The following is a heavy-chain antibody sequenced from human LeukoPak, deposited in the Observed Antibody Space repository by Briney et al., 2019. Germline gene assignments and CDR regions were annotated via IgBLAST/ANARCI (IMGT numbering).Heavy chain of an antibody. D-gene: IGHD5-24*01. CDR2: INPNSGGT. CDR3: AREFFQRGRRDGYNRDLLAYNWFDP. J-gene: IGHJ5*02. V-gene: IGHV1-2*02. Sequence: ASVKVSCKASGYTFTGYYIHWVRQAPGQGLEWMGWINPNSGGTNYAQKFQGRVTMTRDTSISTAYMELSRLRSDDTAVYYCAREFFQRGRRDGYNRDLLAYNWFDPWGQGTLVTVSS. CDR1: GYTFTGYY.